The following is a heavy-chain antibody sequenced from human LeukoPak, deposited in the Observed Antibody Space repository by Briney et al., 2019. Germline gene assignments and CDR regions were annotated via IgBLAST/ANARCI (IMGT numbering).Heavy chain of an antibody. J-gene: IGHJ4*02. D-gene: IGHD2-2*01. CDR3: ARDLEHCRNIICSNSAY. CDR2: ISTYNGNT. Sequence: ASVKVSCKGSGYNFDRYGVNWVRQAPGQGLEWVGWISTYNGNTFYARKFEGRVTMTTDTSTNTVYMDLRSLRSDDTAVYYCARDLEHCRNIICSNSAYWGQGTLVTVSS. CDR1: GYNFDRYG. V-gene: IGHV1-18*04.